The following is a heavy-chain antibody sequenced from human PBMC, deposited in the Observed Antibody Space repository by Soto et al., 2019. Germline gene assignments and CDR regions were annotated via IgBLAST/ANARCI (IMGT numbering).Heavy chain of an antibody. CDR3: ARARLRTPNGVDSFDV. CDR2: INPHAGGA. CDR1: GSAFGAFY. Sequence: APVKVSCKASGSAFGAFYIYWLRQAPGQGLEWMGSINPHAGGARYVQQFRDRLAISTDTPKETAYMELRSLTSDDTAIYYCARARLRTPNGVDSFDVWGQGTSVTVS. V-gene: IGHV1-2*02. D-gene: IGHD2-8*01. J-gene: IGHJ3*01.